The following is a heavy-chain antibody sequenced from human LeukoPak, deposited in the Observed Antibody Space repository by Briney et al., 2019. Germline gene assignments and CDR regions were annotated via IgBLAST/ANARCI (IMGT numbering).Heavy chain of an antibody. J-gene: IGHJ4*02. CDR2: ISSSGGTT. Sequence: GGSLRLSCAASGFTFSSYAMSWVRQAPGKGLEWVSAISSSGGTTYYTDSVKGRFTISRDNSKNTLYLQMNSLRAEDTALYYCAKDRNGSGSYYPDYWGQGTLVTVSS. V-gene: IGHV3-23*01. D-gene: IGHD3-10*01. CDR1: GFTFSSYA. CDR3: AKDRNGSGSYYPDY.